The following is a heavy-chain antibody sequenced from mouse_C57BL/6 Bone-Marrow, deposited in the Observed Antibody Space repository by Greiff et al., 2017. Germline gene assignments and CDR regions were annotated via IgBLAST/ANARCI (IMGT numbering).Heavy chain of an antibody. CDR3: ARSKGNYGY. Sequence: QVQLQQSGPELVKPGASVKISCKASGYAFSSSWMNWVKQRPGKGLEWIGRIYPGDGDTNYNGKFKGKATLTADKSSSTAYMQLSSLPSEDSAVYFCARSKGNYGYWGQGTTLTVSS. CDR2: IYPGDGDT. CDR1: GYAFSSSW. V-gene: IGHV1-82*01. D-gene: IGHD2-1*01. J-gene: IGHJ2*01.